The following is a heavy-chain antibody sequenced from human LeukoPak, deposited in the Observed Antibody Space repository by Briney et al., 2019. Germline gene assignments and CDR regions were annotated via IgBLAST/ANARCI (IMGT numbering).Heavy chain of an antibody. CDR1: VGSIRSYY. Sequence: SETLSLTCTVSVGSIRSYYWSWIRQPPGKGLEWIGYIYYSGSTNYNPSLKSRVTISVDTSKNQFSLKLSSVTAADTAMYYCARDRLITMVRGVVFDPWGQGTLVTVSS. V-gene: IGHV4-59*12. CDR2: IYYSGST. CDR3: ARDRLITMVRGVVFDP. D-gene: IGHD3-10*01. J-gene: IGHJ5*02.